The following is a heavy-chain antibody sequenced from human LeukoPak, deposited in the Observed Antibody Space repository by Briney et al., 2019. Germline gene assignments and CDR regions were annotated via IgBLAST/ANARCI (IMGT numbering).Heavy chain of an antibody. CDR3: ARGPVAGTRRWFDP. J-gene: IGHJ5*02. CDR1: GYTFTGYY. D-gene: IGHD6-19*01. Sequence: ASVKVSCKASGYTFTGYYMHWVRQAPGQGLEWMGWINPNSGGTNYAQKFQGRVTMTRDTSISTAYMELSRLRPDDAAVYYCARGPVAGTRRWFDPWGQGTLVTVSS. V-gene: IGHV1-2*02. CDR2: INPNSGGT.